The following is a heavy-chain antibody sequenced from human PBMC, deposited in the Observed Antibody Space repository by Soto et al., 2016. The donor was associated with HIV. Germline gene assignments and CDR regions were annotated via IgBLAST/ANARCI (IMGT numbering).Heavy chain of an antibody. CDR1: GDTFTNNA. V-gene: IGHV1-69*18. D-gene: IGHD2-15*01. CDR3: ARDINVRPXNYFYYGMDV. CDR2: INPIIGTP. J-gene: IGHJ6*02. Sequence: VQLVQSGTEVKKPGSSVKVSCKVSGDTFTNNAFSWVRQARGQGLEWMGRINPIIGTPEYAQKFQGRITITADESSSTAYMELTSLRSEDTAVYFCARDINVRPXNYFYYGMDVWGQGTTVTVSS.